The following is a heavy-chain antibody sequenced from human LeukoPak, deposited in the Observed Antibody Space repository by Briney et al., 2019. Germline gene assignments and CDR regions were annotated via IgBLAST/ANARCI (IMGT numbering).Heavy chain of an antibody. Sequence: GGSLRLSCAASGFRFNYYWMSWVRQAPGKGLEWVANIKQDGSEKYYVDSVKGRFTISRDNAKNSLYLQMNSLRAEDTAVYYCARYCSSTSCYGYYGMDVWGQGTTVTVSS. CDR3: ARYCSSTSCYGYYGMDV. CDR2: IKQDGSEK. CDR1: GFRFNYYW. D-gene: IGHD2-2*01. J-gene: IGHJ6*02. V-gene: IGHV3-7*01.